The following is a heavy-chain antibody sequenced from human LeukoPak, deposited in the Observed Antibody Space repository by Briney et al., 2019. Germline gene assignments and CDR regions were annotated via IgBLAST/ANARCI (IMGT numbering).Heavy chain of an antibody. V-gene: IGHV3-48*01. CDR1: GFTFSSYE. J-gene: IGHJ4*02. CDR3: AREEAIDY. CDR2: ISSSSSTI. Sequence: GGSLRLSCAASGFTFSSYEMNWVRQAPGKGLEWVSYISSSSSTIYYADSVKGRFTISRDNAKNSLYLQMNSLRAEDTAVYYCAREEAIDYWGQGTLVTVSS.